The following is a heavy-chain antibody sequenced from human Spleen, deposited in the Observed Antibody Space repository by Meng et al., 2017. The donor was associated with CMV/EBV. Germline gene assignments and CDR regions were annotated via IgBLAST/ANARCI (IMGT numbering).Heavy chain of an antibody. CDR1: GGSITTYSYS. J-gene: IGHJ5*02. CDR3: ARVIEYSIGGGGFDP. Sequence: GGSITTYSYSGTWSRQDPGKGLEWIGYIYYSGNTYYNPSLTSRLTISMDTSKNQFSLKLTSVTAADVAVYYCARVIEYSIGGGGFDPWGQGTLVTVSS. D-gene: IGHD6-25*01. V-gene: IGHV4-31*02. CDR2: IYYSGNT.